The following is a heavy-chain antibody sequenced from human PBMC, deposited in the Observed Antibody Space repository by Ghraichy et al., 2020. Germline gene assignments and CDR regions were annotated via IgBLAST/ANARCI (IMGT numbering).Heavy chain of an antibody. CDR3: AKEGRWLGYYFDY. V-gene: IGHV3-23*01. Sequence: GESLNISCAASGFKFRNYGMTWVRQAPGKGLEWVADINISGGTTNYADSVKGRFTISRDNSKNTLFLQMNSLRADDTAIYYCAKEGRWLGYYFDYWGQGMLVTVSS. J-gene: IGHJ4*02. CDR1: GFKFRNYG. D-gene: IGHD5-12*01. CDR2: INISGGTT.